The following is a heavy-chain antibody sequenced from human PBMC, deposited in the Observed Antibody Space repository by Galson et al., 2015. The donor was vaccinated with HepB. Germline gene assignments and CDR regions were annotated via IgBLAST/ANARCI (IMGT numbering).Heavy chain of an antibody. J-gene: IGHJ4*02. CDR2: SRNKPKGYST. V-gene: IGHV3-72*01. CDR1: GSSFSDHY. Sequence: SLRLSCAVSGSSFSDHYIDWVRQAPGKGLEWVGRSRNKPKGYSTAYAASVKGRFTVSRDDSKNSVFLQMNSLRSEDTAVYYCARSEVTTVVTDFGSWGQGTLVTVSS. D-gene: IGHD4-23*01. CDR3: ARSEVTTVVTDFGS.